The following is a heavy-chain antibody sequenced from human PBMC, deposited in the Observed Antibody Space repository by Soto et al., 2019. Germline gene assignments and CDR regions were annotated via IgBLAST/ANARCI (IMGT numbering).Heavy chain of an antibody. D-gene: IGHD3-10*02. V-gene: IGHV3-30*18. CDR1: GLTFSKYV. Sequence: GGSMRVSCAASGLTFSKYVMHWVRQAPGKGLEWMASISYDGSNKYYAHSVKGRFTISRDNSKSTLYLEMNSLRPEDTALYYCAKIFLDLMDHRTVVRGVDSSIEYWGQGALVTVSS. CDR3: AKIFLDLMDHRTVVRGVDSSIEY. CDR2: ISYDGSNK. J-gene: IGHJ4*02.